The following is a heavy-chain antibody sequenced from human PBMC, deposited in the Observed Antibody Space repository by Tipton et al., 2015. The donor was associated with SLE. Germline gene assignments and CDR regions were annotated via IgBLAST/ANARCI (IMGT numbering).Heavy chain of an antibody. V-gene: IGHV4-4*02. D-gene: IGHD6-25*01. CDR3: RYTSAPWIDDY. CDR1: GVSISVSHW. CDR2: VYHSGST. Sequence: TLSLTCAVSGVSISVSHWWSWVRQSPGKGLEWIGEVYHSGSTNYNPSLKSRVTISVDKSKNHFSMHLTSVTATDTAVYYCRYTSAPWIDDYWGQGTLVTVSS. J-gene: IGHJ4*02.